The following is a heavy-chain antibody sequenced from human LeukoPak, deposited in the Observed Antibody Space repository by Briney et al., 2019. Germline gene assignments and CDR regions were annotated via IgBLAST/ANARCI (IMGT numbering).Heavy chain of an antibody. J-gene: IGHJ6*02. D-gene: IGHD6-6*01. CDR3: ARATSSIAARRDYYYYGMDV. CDR2: IIPILGIA. V-gene: IGHV1-69*04. Sequence: SVKVSCKASGGTFSSYAISWVRQAPGQGLEWMGRIIPILGIADYAQKFQGRVTITADKSTSTAYMELSSLRSEDTAVYYCARATSSIAARRDYYYYGMDVWGQGTTVTVSS. CDR1: GGTFSSYA.